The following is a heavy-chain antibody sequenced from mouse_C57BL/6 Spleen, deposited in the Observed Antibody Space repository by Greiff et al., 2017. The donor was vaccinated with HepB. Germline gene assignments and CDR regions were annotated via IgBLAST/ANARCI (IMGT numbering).Heavy chain of an antibody. D-gene: IGHD2-2*01. CDR3: ARGGSTMAPTGFAY. J-gene: IGHJ3*01. V-gene: IGHV1-64*01. CDR1: GYTFTSYW. CDR2: IHPNSGST. Sequence: VQLQQSGAELVKPGASVKLSCKASGYTFTSYWMHWVKQRPGQGLEWIGMIHPNSGSTNYNEKFKSKATLTVDKSSSTAYMQLSSLTSEDSAVYYCARGGSTMAPTGFAYWGQGTLVTVSA.